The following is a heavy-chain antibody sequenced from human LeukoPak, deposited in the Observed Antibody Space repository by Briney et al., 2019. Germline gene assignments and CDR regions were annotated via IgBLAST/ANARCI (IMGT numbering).Heavy chain of an antibody. CDR2: IYHSGST. J-gene: IGHJ4*02. CDR3: ARQGYCSSTSCYKGGGSYFDY. Sequence: PSETLSLTCAVSGYSISSGYYWGWIRQPPGKGLEWIGSIYHSGSTYYNPSLKSRVTISVDTSKNQFSLKLSSVTAADPAVYYCARQGYCSSTSCYKGGGSYFDYWGQGTLVTVSS. V-gene: IGHV4-38-2*01. CDR1: GYSISSGYY. D-gene: IGHD2-2*02.